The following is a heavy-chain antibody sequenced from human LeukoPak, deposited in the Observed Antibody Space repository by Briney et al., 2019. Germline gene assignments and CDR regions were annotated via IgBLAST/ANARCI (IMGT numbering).Heavy chain of an antibody. CDR1: GGSISSYY. Sequence: PSETLSLTCTVSGGSISSYYWSWIRQPPGKGLEWIGYIYYSGSTNYNPSLKSRVTISVDTSKNQFSLKLSSVTAADTAVYYCARGRAVAGIYYCYYGMDVWGQGTTVTVSS. V-gene: IGHV4-59*01. CDR2: IYYSGST. J-gene: IGHJ6*02. D-gene: IGHD6-19*01. CDR3: ARGRAVAGIYYCYYGMDV.